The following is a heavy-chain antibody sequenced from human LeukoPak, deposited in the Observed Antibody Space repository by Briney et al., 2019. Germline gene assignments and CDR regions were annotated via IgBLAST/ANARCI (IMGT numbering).Heavy chain of an antibody. Sequence: SETLSLTCTVSGGSISSYYWSWIRQPPGKGLEWIGYIHYSGSTNYNPSLKSRVTISVDTSKNQFSLKLSSVTAADTAVYYCAKGRGWEASYYYYYMDVWGKGTTVTISS. CDR3: AKGRGWEASYYYYYMDV. D-gene: IGHD1-26*01. V-gene: IGHV4-59*01. CDR2: IHYSGST. J-gene: IGHJ6*03. CDR1: GGSISSYY.